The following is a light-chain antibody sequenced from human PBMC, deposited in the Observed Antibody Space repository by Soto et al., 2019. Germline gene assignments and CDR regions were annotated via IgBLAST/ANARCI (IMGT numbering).Light chain of an antibody. CDR2: DAS. CDR3: QQYNTYSSLT. Sequence: DIQMTQPPSTLSASGGDRVTITCRASQSISSWLAWYQQKLGRAPRLLIYDASSLESGVPSRFSGSGYGTEFTLTISSLQPDDFATYYCQQYNTYSSLTFGGGTKVDIK. V-gene: IGKV1-5*01. J-gene: IGKJ4*01. CDR1: QSISSW.